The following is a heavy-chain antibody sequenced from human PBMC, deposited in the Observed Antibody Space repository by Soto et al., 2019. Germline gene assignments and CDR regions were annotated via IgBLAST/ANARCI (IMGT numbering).Heavy chain of an antibody. D-gene: IGHD4-17*01. CDR2: IYHSGST. V-gene: IGHV4-30-2*01. Sequence: QLQLQESGSGLVKPSQTLSLTCAVSGGSISSGGYFWSWIRQPPGKGLEWIGYIYHSGSTYYNPSLMSRVTILVDRSKNQSSLKLSSVTAADTAVYYCARRMTTVTTYDYWGQGTLVTVSS. J-gene: IGHJ4*02. CDR1: GGSISSGGYF. CDR3: ARRMTTVTTYDY.